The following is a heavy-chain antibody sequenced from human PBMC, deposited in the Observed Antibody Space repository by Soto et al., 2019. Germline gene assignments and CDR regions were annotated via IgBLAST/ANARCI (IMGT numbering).Heavy chain of an antibody. CDR2: IYYSGST. J-gene: IGHJ4*02. CDR3: AGRYREHFYY. CDR1: GGSISSYY. V-gene: IGHV4-59*01. D-gene: IGHD1-26*01. Sequence: SETLSLTCTVSGGSISSYYWSWIRQPPGKGLEWIGYIYYSGSTNYNPSLKSRVTISVDTSKNQFSLKLSSVTAADTAVYYCAGRYREHFYYCGQGAPVTVSA.